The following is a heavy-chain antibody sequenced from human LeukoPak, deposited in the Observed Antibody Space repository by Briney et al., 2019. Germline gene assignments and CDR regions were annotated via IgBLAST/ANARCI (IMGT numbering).Heavy chain of an antibody. Sequence: GGSLRLSCAASGFTFSSYGMHWVRQAPGKGLEWVAVIWYDGSNKYYADSVKGRFTISRDNAKNSVYLQMNSLRTEDTAVYYCARGPHWGQGTLVTVSS. CDR3: ARGPH. V-gene: IGHV3-33*01. CDR1: GFTFSSYG. CDR2: IWYDGSNK. J-gene: IGHJ4*02.